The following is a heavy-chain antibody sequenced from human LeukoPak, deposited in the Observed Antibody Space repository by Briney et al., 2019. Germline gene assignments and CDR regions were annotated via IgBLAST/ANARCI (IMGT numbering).Heavy chain of an antibody. D-gene: IGHD1-1*01. CDR3: AGVLETGTTNWFDP. Sequence: GGSLRLSCAASGFTVSSNYMSWVRQAPGKGLEWVSVIYSGGSTYYADSVKGRFPISRDNAKNSLYLQMNSLRAEDTALYYCAGVLETGTTNWFDPWGQGTLVTVSS. J-gene: IGHJ5*02. CDR2: IYSGGST. V-gene: IGHV3-53*01. CDR1: GFTVSSNY.